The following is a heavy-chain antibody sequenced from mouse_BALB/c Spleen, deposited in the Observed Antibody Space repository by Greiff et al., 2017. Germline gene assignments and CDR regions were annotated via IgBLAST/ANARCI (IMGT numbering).Heavy chain of an antibody. J-gene: IGHJ1*01. Sequence: EVQLKESGPSLVKPSQTLSLTCSVTGDSITSGYWNWIRKFPGNKLEYMGYISYSGSTYYNPSLKSRISITRDTSKNQYYLQLNSVTTEDTATYYCARYGYDSYWYFDVWGAGTTVTVSS. V-gene: IGHV3-8*02. CDR1: GDSITSGY. D-gene: IGHD2-4*01. CDR2: ISYSGST. CDR3: ARYGYDSYWYFDV.